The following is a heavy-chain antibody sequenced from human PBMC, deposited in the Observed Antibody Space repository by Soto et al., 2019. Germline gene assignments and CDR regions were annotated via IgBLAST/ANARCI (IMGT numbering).Heavy chain of an antibody. V-gene: IGHV3-30*18. CDR3: AKRGYTSSWYILDY. J-gene: IGHJ4*02. D-gene: IGHD6-13*01. Sequence: GGSLRLSCVASGFTFSSYGMHWVRQAPGKGLEWVAVISYDGSNKYYADSVKGRFTISRDNSKNTLYLEMNSLRAEDTAVYYCAKRGYTSSWYILDYWGQGTLVTVSS. CDR1: GFTFSSYG. CDR2: ISYDGSNK.